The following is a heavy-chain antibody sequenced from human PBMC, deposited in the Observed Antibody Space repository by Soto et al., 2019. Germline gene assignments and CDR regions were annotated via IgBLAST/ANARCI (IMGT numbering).Heavy chain of an antibody. Sequence: SETLSLTCTVSGGSISSSSYYWGWIRQPPGKGLEWIGSIYYSGSTYYNPSLKSRVTISVDTSKNQFSLKLSSVTAADTAVYYCARHAGMMVRGVYYYYYYMDVWGKGTTVTVSS. D-gene: IGHD3-10*01. CDR3: ARHAGMMVRGVYYYYYYMDV. CDR2: IYYSGST. J-gene: IGHJ6*03. V-gene: IGHV4-39*01. CDR1: GGSISSSSYY.